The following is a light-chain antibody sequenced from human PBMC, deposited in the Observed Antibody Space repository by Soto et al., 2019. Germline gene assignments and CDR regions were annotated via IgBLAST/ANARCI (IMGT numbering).Light chain of an antibody. CDR3: QQYNNWPPIT. J-gene: IGKJ5*01. CDR2: ASS. CDR1: QSGGSNF. V-gene: IGKV3-20*01. Sequence: EIVLTQSPGTLSLSPGERATLSVKAIQSGGSNFLAWYQHKPGQAPRLLIYASSNRATGIPDRFSGSASGTDFTLTINRLEPEDFAVYYCQQYNNWPPITFGQGTRLEI.